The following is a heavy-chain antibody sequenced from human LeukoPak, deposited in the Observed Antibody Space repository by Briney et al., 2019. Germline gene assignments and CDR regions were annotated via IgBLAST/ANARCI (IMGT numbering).Heavy chain of an antibody. CDR1: GFTFSSYA. CDR2: ISYDGSNK. Sequence: PGGSLRLSCAAYGFTFSSYAMHWVRQAPGKGLKWVAVISYDGSNKYYADSVKGRFTISRDNSKNTLYLQMNSLRAEDTAVYYCARAPTYDSSGYYLDYWGQGTLVTVSS. D-gene: IGHD3-22*01. CDR3: ARAPTYDSSGYYLDY. J-gene: IGHJ4*02. V-gene: IGHV3-30-3*01.